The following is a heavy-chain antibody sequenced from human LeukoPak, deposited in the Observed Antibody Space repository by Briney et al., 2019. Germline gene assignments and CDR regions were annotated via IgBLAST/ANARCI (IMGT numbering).Heavy chain of an antibody. J-gene: IGHJ4*02. D-gene: IGHD3-9*01. CDR3: ARPRDNRYFDWLSLDY. V-gene: IGHV5-51*01. CDR1: GYSFTNSW. CDR2: IYPGGSDT. Sequence: GEALKISCKGSGYSFTNSWIGWVRQMLGKGLEWMGIIYPGGSDTRYSPSFHGQVTISADKSISTAYLQWSSLKASATAMYYCARPRDNRYFDWLSLDYWGQGTLVTVSS.